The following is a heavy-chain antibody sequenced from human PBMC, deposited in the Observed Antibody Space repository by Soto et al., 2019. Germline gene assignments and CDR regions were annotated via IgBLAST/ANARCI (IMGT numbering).Heavy chain of an antibody. D-gene: IGHD5-12*01. V-gene: IGHV5-51*01. Sequence: GESLKISCTSSGYSFSTYWIGWVRQKPGEGLEWMGIIYPGDSDTRYGPSFQGQVTISVDKSISSAYLQWSRLKASDTAIYYCARRPAGDRRGYSGPLSRSYGMDVRGTGTKVTVS. J-gene: IGHJ6*04. CDR2: IYPGDSDT. CDR1: GYSFSTYW. CDR3: ARRPAGDRRGYSGPLSRSYGMDV.